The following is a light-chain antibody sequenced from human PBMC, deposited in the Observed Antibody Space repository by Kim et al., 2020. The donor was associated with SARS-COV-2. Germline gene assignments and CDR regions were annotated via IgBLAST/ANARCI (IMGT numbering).Light chain of an antibody. CDR2: GKN. CDR3: NSRDSGGDHLL. CDR1: KLRTYY. V-gene: IGLV3-19*01. J-gene: IGLJ2*01. Sequence: SSELTQDPAVSVALGQTVTITCQGDKLRTYYATWYQQTPGQAPALVIYGKNKRPSGIPDRFSGSSSGNTASLTITGAQAEDEADYYCNSRDSGGDHLLFGGGTQLTVL.